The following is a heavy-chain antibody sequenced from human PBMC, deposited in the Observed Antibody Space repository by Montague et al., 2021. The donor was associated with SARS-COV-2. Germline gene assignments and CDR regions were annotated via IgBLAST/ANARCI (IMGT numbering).Heavy chain of an antibody. Sequence: TLSLTCTVAGGSISSGSYYWGWFRQPPGKGLEWIGNIHSSGTTYYKSRVTISVDTSKNQFSLKMTSVTAADTAVYYCARRLGGSGWLDYWGQGTLVTVSS. CDR3: ARRLGGSGWLDY. V-gene: IGHV4-39*01. D-gene: IGHD6-25*01. J-gene: IGHJ4*02. CDR2: IHSSGTT. CDR1: GGSISSGSYY.